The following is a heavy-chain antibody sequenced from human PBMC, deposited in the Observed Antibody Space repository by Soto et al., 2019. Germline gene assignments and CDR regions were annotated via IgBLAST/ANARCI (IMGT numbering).Heavy chain of an antibody. J-gene: IGHJ4*02. CDR1: GFTFSSYD. V-gene: IGHV3-23*01. D-gene: IGHD2-15*01. Sequence: LRLSCAASGFTFSSYDMSWVRQAPGKGLEWVSGVSASGSITSYADSAKGRFTISRDNPKNTMFLQMNSLRAEDTAVYFCAKGDCSGGRCYRGFDYWGQGTLVTVSS. CDR3: AKGDCSGGRCYRGFDY. CDR2: VSASGSIT.